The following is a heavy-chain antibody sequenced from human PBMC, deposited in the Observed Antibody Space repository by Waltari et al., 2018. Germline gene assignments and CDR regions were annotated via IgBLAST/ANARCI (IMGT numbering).Heavy chain of an antibody. CDR2: IYYSGTT. CDR1: GGSISSSSYY. D-gene: IGHD6-6*01. J-gene: IGHJ4*02. Sequence: QLQLQESGPGLVKPSETLSLTCTVSGGSISSSSYYWGWIRQPPGKGLEWIGSIYYSGTTYDNPSLTSRVTRSVDTSKNQFSLKLSSVTAADTAVYYCARDGGFIAARRGDYFDYWGQGTLVTVSS. V-gene: IGHV4-39*07. CDR3: ARDGGFIAARRGDYFDY.